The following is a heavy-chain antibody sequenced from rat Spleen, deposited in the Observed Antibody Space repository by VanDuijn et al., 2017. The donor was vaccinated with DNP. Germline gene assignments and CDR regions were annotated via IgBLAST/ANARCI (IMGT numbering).Heavy chain of an antibody. Sequence: EVQLVESGADLVQPGRSLKLSCGASGFTFSDYNMAWVRQAPKKGLEWVATISYEGSSTYYRDSVKGRFTISRDTAESTLYLQMNSLRSEDTATYYCARLLAGRSYYFDYWGQGVMVTVSS. CDR3: ARLLAGRSYYFDY. V-gene: IGHV5-7*01. CDR2: ISYEGSST. D-gene: IGHD1-4*01. CDR1: GFTFSDYN. J-gene: IGHJ2*01.